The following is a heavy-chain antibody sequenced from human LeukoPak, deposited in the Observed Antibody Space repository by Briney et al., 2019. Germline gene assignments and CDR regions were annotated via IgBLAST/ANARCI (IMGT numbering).Heavy chain of an antibody. J-gene: IGHJ5*02. Sequence: GGSLRLSCAASGLTGSHNYVSWVRQAPGKGLEWVSAIHTSGDTCYADSVKGRFTISSDTSKNTLYLQINSLRVEDTAVYYCIVFGGSNHWGQGTLVTVSS. D-gene: IGHD4-23*01. CDR3: IVFGGSNH. V-gene: IGHV3-53*01. CDR1: GLTGSHNY. CDR2: IHTSGDT.